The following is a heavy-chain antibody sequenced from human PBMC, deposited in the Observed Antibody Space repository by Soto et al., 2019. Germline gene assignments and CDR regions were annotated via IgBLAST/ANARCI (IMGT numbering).Heavy chain of an antibody. CDR3: ARGPAAIFYYYYGMDV. Sequence: PSETLSLTCAVYGGSFSGYYWSWIRQPPGKGLEWIGEISHSGSTNYNPSLKSRVTISVDTSKNQFSLKLSSVTAADTAVYYCARGPAAIFYYYYGMDVWGQGTTVTVSS. D-gene: IGHD2-2*02. CDR2: ISHSGST. J-gene: IGHJ6*02. V-gene: IGHV4-34*01. CDR1: GGSFSGYY.